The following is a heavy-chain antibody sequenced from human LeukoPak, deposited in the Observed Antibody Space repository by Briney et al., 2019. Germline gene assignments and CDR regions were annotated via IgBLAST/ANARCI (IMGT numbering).Heavy chain of an antibody. V-gene: IGHV3-7*05. D-gene: IGHD4-17*01. CDR1: GFTFSSYW. CDR2: IKQDGSEK. Sequence: GKSLRLSCAASGFTFSSYWMSWVRQAPGEGRGWVANIKQDGSEKYYVDSVKGRFTISRDNAKNSLYLQMSSRRAEGTAVYYRSRWDYRDYAWGGGTLLSLSS. J-gene: IGHJ5*02. CDR3: SRWDYRDYA.